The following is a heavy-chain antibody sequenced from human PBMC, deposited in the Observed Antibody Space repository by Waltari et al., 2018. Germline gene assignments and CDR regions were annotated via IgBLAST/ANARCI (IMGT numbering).Heavy chain of an antibody. D-gene: IGHD1-1*01. CDR3: AKVGVGLTTWYPFDV. J-gene: IGHJ3*01. Sequence: VSGGGVVQPGGSLRLSCAASGFTFSDYGMHWVRQAPGKGLEWVAFIRYDASDIYYRDSVKGRFTISRDNSKNTLFLQMSSLRPEDTAVYYCAKVGVGLTTWYPFDVWGQGTMVTVSS. CDR2: IRYDASDI. CDR1: GFTFSDYG. V-gene: IGHV3-30*02.